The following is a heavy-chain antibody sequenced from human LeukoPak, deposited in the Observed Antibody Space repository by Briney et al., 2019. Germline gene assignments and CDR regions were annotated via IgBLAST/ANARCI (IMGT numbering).Heavy chain of an antibody. D-gene: IGHD3-16*01. J-gene: IGHJ4*02. CDR2: INHSGST. CDR1: GGSFSGYY. CDR3: ARLPQGGPFDY. V-gene: IGHV4-34*01. Sequence: SETLSLTCAVYGGSFSGYYWSWIRQPPGKGLEWIGEINHSGSTNYNPSLKSRVTISVDTSKNQFSLKLSSVTAADTAVYYCARLPQGGPFDYWGQGTLVTVSS.